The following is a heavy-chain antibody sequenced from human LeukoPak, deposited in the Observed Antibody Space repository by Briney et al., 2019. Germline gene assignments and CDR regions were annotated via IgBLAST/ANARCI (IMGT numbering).Heavy chain of an antibody. CDR3: ARGGSGWSFYS. CDR2: IYPSDSDT. Sequence: GESLKISCKASGYTFTSYWIGWVRQMPGKGPEWMGLIYPSDSDTRYSPSFQGQVTISADKSISTAYLQWSSPKASDTAMYYCARGGSGWSFYSWGQGTLVTVSS. D-gene: IGHD6-19*01. V-gene: IGHV5-51*01. J-gene: IGHJ5*01. CDR1: GYTFTSYW.